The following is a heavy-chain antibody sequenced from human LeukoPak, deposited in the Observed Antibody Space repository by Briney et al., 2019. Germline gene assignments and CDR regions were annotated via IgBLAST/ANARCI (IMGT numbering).Heavy chain of an antibody. CDR2: INTNTGNP. J-gene: IGHJ5*02. Sequence: ASVKVSCKASGYTFSNNDINWVRQAPGQGLEWMGWINTNTGNPTYAQGFTGRFVFSLDTSVSTAYLQISSLKAEDTAVYYCARQLLAARSKSWWFDPWGQGTLVTVSS. V-gene: IGHV7-4-1*02. D-gene: IGHD6-6*01. CDR1: GYTFSNND. CDR3: ARQLLAARSKSWWFDP.